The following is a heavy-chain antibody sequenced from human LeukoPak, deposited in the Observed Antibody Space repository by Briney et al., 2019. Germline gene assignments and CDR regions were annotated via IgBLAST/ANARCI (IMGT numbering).Heavy chain of an antibody. CDR3: ARVGGLRALIDYYYYMDV. J-gene: IGHJ6*03. CDR2: IYSGGST. CDR1: GFTVSSNY. Sequence: PGGSLRLSCAASGFTVSSNYMSWVRQAPGKGLEWVSVIYSGGSTYYADSVKGRFTISRDNSKNTLYLQMNSLRAEDTAVYYCARVGGLRALIDYYYYMDVWGKGTTVTISS. V-gene: IGHV3-66*01. D-gene: IGHD4-17*01.